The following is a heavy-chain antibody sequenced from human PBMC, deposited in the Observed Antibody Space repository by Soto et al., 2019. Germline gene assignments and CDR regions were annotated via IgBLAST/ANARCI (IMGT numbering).Heavy chain of an antibody. J-gene: IGHJ4*02. CDR1: GFTFSSYA. CDR2: VSGSSGSK. Sequence: EVQLLESGGGLVQPGGSLRLSCAASGFTFSSYAMSWVRQALGKGLEWVSSVSGSSGSKSYADSVKGRFTISRDNSKSTVYLQMNSLRAEDTAVYFCAKDWCSGTTCYCLENWGQGTLVTVSS. D-gene: IGHD1-7*01. V-gene: IGHV3-23*01. CDR3: AKDWCSGTTCYCLEN.